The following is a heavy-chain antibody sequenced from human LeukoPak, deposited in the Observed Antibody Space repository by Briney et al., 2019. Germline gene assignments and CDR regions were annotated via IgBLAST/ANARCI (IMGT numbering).Heavy chain of an antibody. CDR1: GFTFSTFG. D-gene: IGHD3-10*02. J-gene: IGHJ6*04. CDR3: AELGITMIGGV. Sequence: GGSLRLSCAASGFTFSTFGMHWVRQAPGKGLEWVAVISYDRSYQYYADSVKGRFTISRDNAKNSLYLQMNSLRAEDTAVYYCAELGITMIGGVWGKGTTVTISS. CDR2: ISYDRSYQ. V-gene: IGHV3-30*18.